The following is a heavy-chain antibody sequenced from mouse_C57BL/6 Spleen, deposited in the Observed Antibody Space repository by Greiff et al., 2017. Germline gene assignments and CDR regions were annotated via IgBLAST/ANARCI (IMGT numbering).Heavy chain of an antibody. CDR3: ARPIGQLRSWFAD. V-gene: IGHV5-17*01. CDR1: GFTFSDYG. Sequence: EVKVVESGGGLVKPGGSLKLSCAASGFTFSDYGMHWVRQAPEKGLEWVAYISRGSSTIYYADTVKGRFTISRDNAKNTLFLQMTSLRSEDTAMYYCARPIGQLRSWFADWGQGTLVTVSA. CDR2: ISRGSSTI. D-gene: IGHD3-2*02. J-gene: IGHJ3*01.